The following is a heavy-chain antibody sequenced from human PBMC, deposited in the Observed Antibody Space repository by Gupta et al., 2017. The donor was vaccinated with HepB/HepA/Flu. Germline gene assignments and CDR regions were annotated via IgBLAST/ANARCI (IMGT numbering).Heavy chain of an antibody. CDR2: IGDSGGDT. Sequence: EVQLLESGGGLVQPGGSLRLSCAASGFTFSNYAMSWVRQAPGKGLEWVSAIGDSGGDTYDADSVKGRFTISRDNSKSTLYLKMNSLRAEDTAVYYCAKNMRPFDYWGQGALVTVSS. CDR1: GFTFSNYA. J-gene: IGHJ4*02. CDR3: AKNMRPFDY. V-gene: IGHV3-23*01.